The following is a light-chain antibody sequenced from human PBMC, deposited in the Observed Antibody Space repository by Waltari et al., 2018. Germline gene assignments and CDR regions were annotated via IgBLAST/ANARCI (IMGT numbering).Light chain of an antibody. CDR1: QGINSY. V-gene: IGKV3-15*01. CDR3: QQYYNGPGT. Sequence: CRASQGINSYLDWYQQKPGQAPRLLIYAASTWPTGAPSRFSGSGSGTDFTLTISSLQSEDFAIYYCQQYYNGPGTFGQGTRVEIK. J-gene: IGKJ1*01. CDR2: AAS.